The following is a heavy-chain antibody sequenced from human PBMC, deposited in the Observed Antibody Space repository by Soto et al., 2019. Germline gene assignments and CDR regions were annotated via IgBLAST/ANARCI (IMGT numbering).Heavy chain of an antibody. CDR1: GYPVTAYY. Sequence: QLHLVQSGAVVKKPGASVTVSCSASGYPVTAYYMHWVRQAPGRGLEWMGGINPATGAAKHTQTYQRRIKMNKNKSKSTIFMELSGLTSEDTAVFSCARGGGVGVAGSAAFDMWGQGTLVTVSS. J-gene: IGHJ3*02. V-gene: IGHV1-2*02. CDR2: INPATGAA. CDR3: ARGGGVGVAGSAAFDM. D-gene: IGHD3-3*01.